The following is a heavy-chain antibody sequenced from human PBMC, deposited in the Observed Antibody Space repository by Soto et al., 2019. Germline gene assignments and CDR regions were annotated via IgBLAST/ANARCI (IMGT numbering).Heavy chain of an antibody. D-gene: IGHD3-22*01. J-gene: IGHJ6*02. Sequence: PGGCLRLSCTGSEFSFGGYAMTWFRQAQGKGLEWVACIRGGAYGGGVEYAASGQGRFTISRGDSKSIACLQMDSLKREESGVYYCTRWDSSRWTSDHQSMDNSGQETTVAISS. CDR3: TRWDSSRWTSDHQSMDN. CDR1: EFSFGGYA. V-gene: IGHV3-49*03. CDR2: IRGGAYGGGV.